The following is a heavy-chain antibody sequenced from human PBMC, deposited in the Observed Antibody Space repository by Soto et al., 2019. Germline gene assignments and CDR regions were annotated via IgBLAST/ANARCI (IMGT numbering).Heavy chain of an antibody. CDR2: IYWDDDK. D-gene: IGHD2-15*01. V-gene: IGHV2-5*02. Sequence: SGPTLVNPTQTLTLTCTFSGFSLSTRGAGVGWIRQPPGKALEWLALIYWDDDKSYSPSLKNRVSITKDTSKNQVVLTMTNIDPVDTATYYGARAEYFCSADSCHPRFPFWGQGTLVTVSS. CDR1: GFSLSTRGAG. J-gene: IGHJ4*02. CDR3: ARAEYFCSADSCHPRFPF.